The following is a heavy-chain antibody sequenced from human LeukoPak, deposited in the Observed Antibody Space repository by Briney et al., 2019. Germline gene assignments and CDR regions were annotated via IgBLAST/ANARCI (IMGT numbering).Heavy chain of an antibody. J-gene: IGHJ6*02. V-gene: IGHV1-46*01. CDR3: ARDYSGWYYYYYGMDV. CDR2: INPSGGST. CDR1: GYTFTSYY. Sequence: ASVKVSCKASGYTFTSYYMHWVRQAPGQGLEWMGIINPSGGSTSYAQKFQGRVTMTRDTSTSTVYMELSSLRSEDTAVYYCARDYSGWYYYYYGMDVWGQGTTGTVSS. D-gene: IGHD6-19*01.